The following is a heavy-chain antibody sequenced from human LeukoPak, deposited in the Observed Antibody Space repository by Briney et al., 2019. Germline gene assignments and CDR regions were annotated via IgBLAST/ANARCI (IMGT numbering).Heavy chain of an antibody. Sequence: GGSLRLSCAASGFTFSSYSMNWVRQAPGKGLEWVSSISSSSSYIYYAYSVKGRFTISRDNAKNSLYLQMNSLRAEDTAVYYCARATIFGWFDPWGQGTLVTVSS. CDR2: ISSSSSYI. D-gene: IGHD3-9*01. CDR1: GFTFSSYS. J-gene: IGHJ5*02. CDR3: ARATIFGWFDP. V-gene: IGHV3-21*01.